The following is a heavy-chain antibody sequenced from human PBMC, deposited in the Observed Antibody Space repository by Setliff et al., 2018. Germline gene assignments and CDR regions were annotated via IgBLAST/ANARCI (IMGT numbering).Heavy chain of an antibody. CDR2: ISSSSSYT. CDR3: ADIFDLSGY. D-gene: IGHD3-3*02. Sequence: GGSLRLSCAASGFTFSDYYMSWIRQAPGKGLEWVSYISSSSSYTNYADSVKGRFTISRDNAKSTLYLQMNSLGAEDTSVYYCADIFDLSGYWGQGTLVTVSS. V-gene: IGHV3-11*06. J-gene: IGHJ4*02. CDR1: GFTFSDYY.